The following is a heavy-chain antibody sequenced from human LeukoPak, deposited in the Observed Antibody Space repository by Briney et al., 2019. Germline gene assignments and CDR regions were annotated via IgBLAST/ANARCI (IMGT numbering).Heavy chain of an antibody. CDR2: IRSQSNGGTT. V-gene: IGHV3-15*01. CDR1: GFTFSNAW. Sequence: PGGSLRLSCAASGFTFSNAWMSWVRQAPGKGLEWVGRIRSQSNGGTTDYAEPGKARFTISRNDSYNTLYMPMTSLKTADKAVYYCTTWTGGVVVTNWVQASLVSVCS. J-gene: IGHJ4*02. D-gene: IGHD2-2*01. CDR3: TTWTGGVVVTN.